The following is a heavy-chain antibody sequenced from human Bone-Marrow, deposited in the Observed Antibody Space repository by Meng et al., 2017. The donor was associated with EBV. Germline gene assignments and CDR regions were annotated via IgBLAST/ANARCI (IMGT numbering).Heavy chain of an antibody. V-gene: IGHV4-34*01. CDR2: INHSGST. CDR3: ARGSGWYSGY. D-gene: IGHD6-19*01. Sequence: VQHSLWVRGLLRPSEPLSLTCAVYGGSFSGYYWSWIRQPPGKGLEWIGEINHSGSTNYNPSLKSRVTISVDTSKNQFSLKLSSVTAADTAVYYCARGSGWYSGYWGQGTLVTVSS. CDR1: GGSFSGYY. J-gene: IGHJ4*02.